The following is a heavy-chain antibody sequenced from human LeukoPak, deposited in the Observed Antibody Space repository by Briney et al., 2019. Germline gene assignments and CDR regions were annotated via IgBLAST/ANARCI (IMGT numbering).Heavy chain of an antibody. CDR1: GASIGSTTYY. CDR2: MYDVGST. D-gene: IGHD5-12*01. V-gene: IGHV4-39*01. CDR3: ATHRRPGSGGYENAFEI. J-gene: IGHJ3*02. Sequence: TSKTLSPTGTVSGASIGSTTYYWDWFRQPPGKGLEWIGNMYDVGSTHYNPSLKTRLTMSVDTSKNHFSLRLNSVTAADTAIYYCATHRRPGSGGYENAFEIWGQGTMVTVSS.